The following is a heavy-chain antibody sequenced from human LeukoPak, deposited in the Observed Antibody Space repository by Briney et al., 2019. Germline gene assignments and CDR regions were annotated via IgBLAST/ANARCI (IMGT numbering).Heavy chain of an antibody. J-gene: IGHJ4*02. CDR3: ARVGAAMETYFDY. CDR1: GFIFSDYS. D-gene: IGHD5-18*01. V-gene: IGHV3-21*01. CDR2: ISSSSSYI. Sequence: GGSLRLSCAASGFIFSDYSLSWVRQAPGKGLEWVSSISSSSSYIYYADSVKGRFTISRDNAKNSLYLQMNSLRAEDTAVYYCARVGAAMETYFDYWGQGTLVTASS.